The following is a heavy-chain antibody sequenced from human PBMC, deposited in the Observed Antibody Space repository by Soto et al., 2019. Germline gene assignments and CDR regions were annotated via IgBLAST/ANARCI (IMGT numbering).Heavy chain of an antibody. J-gene: IGHJ6*02. CDR2: ISAAGDP. CDR3: ARTDREFYGLDV. Sequence: EVQLVESGGGLVQPGGSLRLSCEASGFTFRNYDMHCVRQGTGKGLEWVSGISAAGDPDYADSVEGRFTISRENAQNSFFLQMNSLRVGEPAVYYCARTDREFYGLDVWGQWTTVIVSS. V-gene: IGHV3-13*05. CDR1: GFTFRNYD.